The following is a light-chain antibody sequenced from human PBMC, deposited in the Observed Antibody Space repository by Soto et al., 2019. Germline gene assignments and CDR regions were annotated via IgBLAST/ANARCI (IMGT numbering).Light chain of an antibody. V-gene: IGKV3-20*01. CDR2: GAS. Sequence: EIVLTQSPGTLSLSPGERATLSCRASQSVSSSFLAWYQQKPGQAPRLLIYGASIRATGIPDRFSGSGSGTDFTLTISRVEPEDFAVYYCQQYVSSPWTFGQGTKVEIK. CDR1: QSVSSSF. CDR3: QQYVSSPWT. J-gene: IGKJ1*01.